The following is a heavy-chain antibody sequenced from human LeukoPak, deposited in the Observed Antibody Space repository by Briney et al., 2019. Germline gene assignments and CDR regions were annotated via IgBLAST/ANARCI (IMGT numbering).Heavy chain of an antibody. D-gene: IGHD6-19*01. J-gene: IGHJ6*02. CDR3: ARGVRQWLVRGYYYYGMDV. Sequence: PSETLSLTCAVYGGSFSGYYWSWIRQPPGKGLEWIGETNHSGSTNYNPSLKSRVTISVDTSKNQFSLKLSSVTAADTAVYYCARGVRQWLVRGYYYYGMDVWGQGTTVTVSS. V-gene: IGHV4-34*01. CDR2: TNHSGST. CDR1: GGSFSGYY.